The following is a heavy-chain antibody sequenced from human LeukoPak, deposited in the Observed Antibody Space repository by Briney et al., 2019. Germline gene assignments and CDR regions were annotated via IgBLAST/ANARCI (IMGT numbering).Heavy chain of an antibody. Sequence: GRSLRLSCAASGFTFSSYAMHWVRQAPGKGLEWVAVISYDGSNKYYADSVKGRFTISRDNSKNTLYLQMNSLRAEDTAVYYCARGGPDCWGQGTLVTVSS. CDR2: ISYDGSNK. CDR1: GFTFSSYA. J-gene: IGHJ4*02. V-gene: IGHV3-30*04. CDR3: ARGGPDC.